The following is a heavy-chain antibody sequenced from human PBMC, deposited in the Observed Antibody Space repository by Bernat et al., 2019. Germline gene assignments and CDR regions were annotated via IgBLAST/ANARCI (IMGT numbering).Heavy chain of an antibody. J-gene: IGHJ6*02. D-gene: IGHD3-22*01. CDR2: ISYDGSNK. Sequence: QVQLVESGGGVVQPGRSLRLSCAASGFTFSSYGMHWVRQAPGKGLEWVAVISYDGSNKYYADSVKGRFTISRDNSKNTLYLQMNSLRAEDTAVDYGAKDRGPHNSITMSMYYSMDVWGQGTTVTVSS. V-gene: IGHV3-30*18. CDR3: AKDRGPHNSITMSMYYSMDV. CDR1: GFTFSSYG.